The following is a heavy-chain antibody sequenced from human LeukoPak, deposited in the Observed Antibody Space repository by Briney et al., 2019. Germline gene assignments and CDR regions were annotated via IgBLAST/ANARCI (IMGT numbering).Heavy chain of an antibody. Sequence: GASVKVSCKASGYTFISYGISWVRQAPGQGLEWMGWISAYNGNTNYAQKLQGRVTMTTDTSTSTAYMELRSLRSDDTAVYYCARGAVLYYYYYYMDVWGKGTTVTVSS. V-gene: IGHV1-18*01. CDR1: GYTFISYG. CDR3: ARGAVLYYYYYYMDV. CDR2: ISAYNGNT. J-gene: IGHJ6*03.